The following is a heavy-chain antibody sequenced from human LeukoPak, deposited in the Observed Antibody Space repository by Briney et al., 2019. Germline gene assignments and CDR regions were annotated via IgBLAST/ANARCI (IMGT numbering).Heavy chain of an antibody. J-gene: IGHJ4*02. CDR2: ISAYNGNT. CDR1: GYTFTSYG. V-gene: IGHV1-18*01. Sequence: ASVKVSCKASGYTFTSYGISWVRQAPGQGLEWMGWISAYNGNTNYAQKLQGRVTMTTDTSTSTAYMELRSLRSDDTAVYYCARGSSIAAAGVNLDYWGQGTLVTVSS. CDR3: ARGSSIAAAGVNLDY. D-gene: IGHD6-13*01.